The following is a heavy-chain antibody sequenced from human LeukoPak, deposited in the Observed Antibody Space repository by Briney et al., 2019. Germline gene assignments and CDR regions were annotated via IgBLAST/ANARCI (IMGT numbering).Heavy chain of an antibody. J-gene: IGHJ6*03. Sequence: GGSLRLSCAASGFTFSSYAMSWVRQAPGKGLEWVSAISGSGGSTYYADSVKGRFTISRDNSKNTLYLQMNSLRAEDTAVYYCAKNPSHYYGSGRHYMDVWGKGTTVTVSS. CDR2: ISGSGGST. CDR1: GFTFSSYA. CDR3: AKNPSHYYGSGRHYMDV. V-gene: IGHV3-23*01. D-gene: IGHD3-10*01.